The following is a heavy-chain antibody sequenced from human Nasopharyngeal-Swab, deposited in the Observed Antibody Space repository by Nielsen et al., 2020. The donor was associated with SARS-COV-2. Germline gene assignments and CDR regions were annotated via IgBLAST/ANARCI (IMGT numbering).Heavy chain of an antibody. Sequence: GESLKISCAASGFTFSSYGMHWVRQAPGKGLEWVAVIWYDGSNKYYADSVKGRFTISRDNSKNTLYLQMNSLRAEDTAVYYCAREGDILTGYYDAFDIWGQGTMVT. CDR1: GFTFSSYG. CDR2: IWYDGSNK. V-gene: IGHV3-33*01. D-gene: IGHD3-9*01. J-gene: IGHJ3*02. CDR3: AREGDILTGYYDAFDI.